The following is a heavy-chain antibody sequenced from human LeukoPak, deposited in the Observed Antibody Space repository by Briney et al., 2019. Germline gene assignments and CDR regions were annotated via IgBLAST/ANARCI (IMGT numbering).Heavy chain of an antibody. CDR3: ARGGRKVGADYFDY. CDR2: IYSGGST. CDR1: GFTVSSNY. Sequence: GGSLRLSCAASGFTVSSNYMSWVRQAPGKGLEWVSVIYSGGSTYYADSVKGRFTISRDNSKNTLYLQMNSLRAEDTAVYYCARGGRKVGADYFDYWGQGTLVTVSS. J-gene: IGHJ4*02. V-gene: IGHV3-66*01. D-gene: IGHD1-26*01.